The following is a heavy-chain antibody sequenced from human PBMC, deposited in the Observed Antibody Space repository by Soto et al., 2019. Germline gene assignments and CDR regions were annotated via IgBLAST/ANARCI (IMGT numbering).Heavy chain of an antibody. J-gene: IGHJ4*02. CDR3: AKGGRCSGGSCYFYFDY. CDR2: ISVSGGST. CDR1: GFTFSSYA. V-gene: IGHV3-23*01. D-gene: IGHD2-15*01. Sequence: EVQLLESGGGLVQPGGSLRLSCAASGFTFSSYAMSWVRRAPGKGLEWVSAISVSGGSTYYADSVKGRFTISRDNSKNTLYLQGGGGGAEDTAVYYCAKGGRCSGGSCYFYFDYWGQGTLVTVSS.